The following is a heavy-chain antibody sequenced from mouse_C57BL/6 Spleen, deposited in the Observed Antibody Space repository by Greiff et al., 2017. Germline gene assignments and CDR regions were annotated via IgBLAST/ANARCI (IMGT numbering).Heavy chain of an antibody. J-gene: IGHJ4*01. V-gene: IGHV14-1*01. D-gene: IGHD2-2*01. CDR2: IDPEDGDT. CDR3: TTDGYEVHAMDY. Sequence: EVKLMESGAELVRPGASVKLSCTASGFNIKDYYMHWVKQRPEQGLEWIGRIDPEDGDTEYAPKFQGKATMTADTSSNTAYLQLSSLTSEDTAVYYCTTDGYEVHAMDYWGQGTSVTVSS. CDR1: GFNIKDYY.